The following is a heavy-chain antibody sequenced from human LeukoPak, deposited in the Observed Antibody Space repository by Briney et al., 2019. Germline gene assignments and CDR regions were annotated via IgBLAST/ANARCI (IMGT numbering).Heavy chain of an antibody. Sequence: GASVKVSYKASGYTFTSYDINWVRQATGQGLEWMGWMNPNSGNTGYAQKFQGRVTMTRNTSISTAYMELSSLRSEDTAVYYCARVLSIDRDYYYYYGMDVWGQGTTVTVSS. V-gene: IGHV1-8*01. CDR2: MNPNSGNT. CDR3: ARVLSIDRDYYYYYGMDV. D-gene: IGHD1-14*01. J-gene: IGHJ6*02. CDR1: GYTFTSYD.